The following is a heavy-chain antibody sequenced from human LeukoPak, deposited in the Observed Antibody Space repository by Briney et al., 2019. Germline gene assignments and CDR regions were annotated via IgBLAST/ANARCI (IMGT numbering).Heavy chain of an antibody. V-gene: IGHV3-74*01. CDR2: INSDGSST. D-gene: IGHD1-26*01. J-gene: IGHJ4*02. CDR3: ARGRVGATFVY. CDR1: GSTFSSHW. Sequence: GGSLRLSCAVSGSTFSSHWMLWVRQAPGKGLVWVSRINSDGSSTSYADSVKGRFTISRDNAKNTLYLQMNSLRAEDTAVYYCARGRVGATFVYWGQGTLVTVSS.